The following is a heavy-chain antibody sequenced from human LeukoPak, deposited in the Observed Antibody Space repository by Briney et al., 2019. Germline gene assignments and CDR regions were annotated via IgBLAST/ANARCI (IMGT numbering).Heavy chain of an antibody. CDR1: GFTFSSYS. V-gene: IGHV3-21*01. Sequence: GGSLRLFCAASGFTFSSYSMNWVRQAPGKGLEWVSSISSSSSYIYYTDSVKVRFTISRDNAKNSLYLQMNSLRAEDTAVYYCARDRSGGIQLWDKDFDYWGQGTLVTVSS. CDR2: ISSSSSYI. J-gene: IGHJ4*02. CDR3: ARDRSGGIQLWDKDFDY. D-gene: IGHD5-18*01.